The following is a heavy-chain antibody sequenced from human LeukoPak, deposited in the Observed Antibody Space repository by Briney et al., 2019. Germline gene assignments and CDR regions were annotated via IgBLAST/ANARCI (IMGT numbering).Heavy chain of an antibody. CDR2: ISNSGST. V-gene: IGHV4-59*12. Sequence: SETLSLTCIVSGGSISSYFWSWIRQPPGKGLEWIGYISNSGSTNYNPSLKSRVTISVDKSKNQFSLKLSSVTAADTAVYYCARETLYSSSWYGYGYYYYGMDVWGQGTTVTVSS. CDR1: GGSISSYF. CDR3: ARETLYSSSWYGYGYYYYGMDV. J-gene: IGHJ6*02. D-gene: IGHD6-13*01.